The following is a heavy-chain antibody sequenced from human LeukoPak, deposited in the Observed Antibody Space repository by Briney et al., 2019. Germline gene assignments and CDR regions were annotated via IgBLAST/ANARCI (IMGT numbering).Heavy chain of an antibody. D-gene: IGHD1-7*01. J-gene: IGHJ3*02. Sequence: GGSLRLSCAASGFTFSSYAMSWVRQAPGKGLEWVSAISGSGGSTYYADSVKGRFTISRDNAKNSLYLQMNSLRAEDTAVYYRARDELGGAFDIWGQGTMVTVSS. V-gene: IGHV3-23*01. CDR2: ISGSGGST. CDR3: ARDELGGAFDI. CDR1: GFTFSSYA.